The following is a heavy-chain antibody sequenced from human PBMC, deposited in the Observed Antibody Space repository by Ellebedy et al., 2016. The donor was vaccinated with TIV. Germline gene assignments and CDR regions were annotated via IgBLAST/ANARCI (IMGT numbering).Heavy chain of an antibody. D-gene: IGHD1-26*01. V-gene: IGHV1-69*13. CDR1: GGTFSSYA. CDR2: IIPIFGTA. CDR3: ARSPRWEWELNYGMDV. J-gene: IGHJ6*02. Sequence: SVKVSXXASGGTFSSYAISWVRQAPGQGLEWMGGIIPIFGTANYAQKFQGRVTITADESTSTAYMELSSLRSEDTAVYYCARSPRWEWELNYGMDVWGQGTTVTVSS.